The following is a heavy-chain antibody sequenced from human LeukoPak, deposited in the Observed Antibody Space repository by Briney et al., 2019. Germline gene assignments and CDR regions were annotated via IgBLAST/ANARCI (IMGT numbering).Heavy chain of an antibody. CDR2: ITGSGGST. D-gene: IGHD3-9*01. CDR1: GFTFSNYA. Sequence: GGSLRLSCAASGFTFSNYAMSWVRQAPGKGLEWVSAITGSGGSTYYANSVKGRFTISRDNSKNTLYLQMNSLRAEDTAIYSCAKWGDYDIFTGYYDADYWGQGTLVTVSS. V-gene: IGHV3-23*01. CDR3: AKWGDYDIFTGYYDADY. J-gene: IGHJ4*02.